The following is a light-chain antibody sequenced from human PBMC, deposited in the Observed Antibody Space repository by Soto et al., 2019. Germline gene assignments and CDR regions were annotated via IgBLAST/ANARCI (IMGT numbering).Light chain of an antibody. CDR3: QQYGSSWVT. V-gene: IGKV3-20*01. CDR2: GAS. J-gene: IGKJ5*01. CDR1: QSVSSSY. Sequence: EIVLTQSPGTLSLSPGERATLSCRASQSVSSSYLAWYQQKPGQAPRLLIYGASSRAAGIPDRFSGSGSGTDFTLTISRLEPEDFAVYYCQQYGSSWVTFGQGTRWRL.